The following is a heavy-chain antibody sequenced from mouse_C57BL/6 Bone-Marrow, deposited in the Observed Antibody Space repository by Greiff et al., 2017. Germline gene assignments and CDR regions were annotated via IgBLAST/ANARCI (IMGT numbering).Heavy chain of an antibody. CDR3: ARVTTVVATPYWYFDV. J-gene: IGHJ1*03. CDR1: GYTFTSYG. Sequence: QVQLQQSGAELARPGASVKLSCKASGYTFTSYGISWVKQRTGQGLEWIGEIYPRSGNTYYNEKFKGKATLTADKSSSTAYMELRSLTSEDSAVYFCARVTTVVATPYWYFDVWGTGTTVTVSS. V-gene: IGHV1-81*01. CDR2: IYPRSGNT. D-gene: IGHD1-1*01.